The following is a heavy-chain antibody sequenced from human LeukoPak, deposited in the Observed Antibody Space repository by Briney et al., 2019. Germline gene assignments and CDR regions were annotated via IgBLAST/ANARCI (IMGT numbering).Heavy chain of an antibody. CDR3: AKDTPLKARYPPLYMDV. V-gene: IGHV3-33*06. CDR2: IWYDGSNK. Sequence: GRSLRLSCAASGFTFSSYGMHWVRQAPGKGLEWVAVIWYDGSNKYYADSVKGRFTISRDNSKNTLYLQMNSLRAEDTAVYYCAKDTPLKARYPPLYMDVWGKGTTVTVSS. CDR1: GFTFSSYG. D-gene: IGHD2-2*02. J-gene: IGHJ6*03.